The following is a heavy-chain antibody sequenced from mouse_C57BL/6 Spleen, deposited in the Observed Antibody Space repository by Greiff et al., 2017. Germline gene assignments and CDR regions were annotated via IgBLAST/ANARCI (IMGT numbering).Heavy chain of an antibody. CDR2: IDPSDSYT. CDR3: ARWGYYGSSPYFDY. V-gene: IGHV1-69*01. Sequence: QVQLQQPGAELVMPGASVKLSCKASGYTFTSYWMHWVKQRPGQGLEWIGEIDPSDSYTNYNQKFKGKSTLTVDKSSSTAYMQLSSLTSEDSAVYHCARWGYYGSSPYFDYWGQGTTLTVSS. D-gene: IGHD1-1*01. J-gene: IGHJ2*01. CDR1: GYTFTSYW.